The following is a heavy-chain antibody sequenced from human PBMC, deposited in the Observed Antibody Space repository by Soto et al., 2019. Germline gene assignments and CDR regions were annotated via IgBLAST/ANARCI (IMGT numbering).Heavy chain of an antibody. CDR3: ARVAWERPDYYYYGMDV. CDR1: GGTFSSYA. CDR2: IIPIFGTA. Sequence: QVQLVQSGAEVKKPGSSVKVSCKASGGTFSSYAISWVRQAPGQGLEWMGGIIPIFGTANYAQKFQGRVTITAXXSXSXXYMELSSLRSEDTAVYYCARVAWERPDYYYYGMDVWGQGTTVTVSS. V-gene: IGHV1-69*12. J-gene: IGHJ6*02. D-gene: IGHD1-26*01.